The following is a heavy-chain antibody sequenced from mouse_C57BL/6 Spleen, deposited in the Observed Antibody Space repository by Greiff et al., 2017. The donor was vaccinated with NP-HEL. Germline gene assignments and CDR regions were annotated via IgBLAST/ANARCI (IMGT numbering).Heavy chain of an antibody. D-gene: IGHD3-2*02. CDR3: AMVQLRLRMDYFDY. CDR1: GFNIKNTY. V-gene: IGHV14-3*01. Sequence: EVQLQESVAELVRPGASVKLSCTASGFNIKNTYMHWVKQRPEQGLEWIGRIDPANGNTKYAPKFQGKATITADTSSNTAYLQLSSLTSEDTAIYYCAMVQLRLRMDYFDYWGQGTTLTVSS. J-gene: IGHJ2*01. CDR2: IDPANGNT.